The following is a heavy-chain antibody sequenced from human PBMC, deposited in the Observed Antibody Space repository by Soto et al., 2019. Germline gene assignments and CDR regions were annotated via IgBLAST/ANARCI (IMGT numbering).Heavy chain of an antibody. Sequence: PSQTLTLTCPISGDIVSSNTAACHFSRPSPARGLEWLGRTYDRSKCYKYYAVCVKSRIAIKPDTSQNQFSLQLNSVTPGDTAVYYCEREGEFSGYGLSDWGQGTLVTVSS. CDR1: GDIVSSNTAA. CDR2: TYDRSKCYK. V-gene: IGHV6-1*01. J-gene: IGHJ4*02. D-gene: IGHD5-12*01. CDR3: EREGEFSGYGLSD.